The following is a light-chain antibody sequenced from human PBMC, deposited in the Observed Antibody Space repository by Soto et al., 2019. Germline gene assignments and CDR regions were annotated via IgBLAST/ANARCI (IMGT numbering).Light chain of an antibody. V-gene: IGLV2-14*01. J-gene: IGLJ1*01. CDR2: EVT. CDR3: SSYTSSSTPLV. CDR1: SSDVGDYDF. Sequence: QSALTQPASVSGSPGQSITISCTGASSDVGDYDFVSWYLQHPGKVPKLIIYEVTKRPSGVSDRFSGSKSGNTASLTISGLQAEDEADYYCSSYTSSSTPLVFGTGTRSPS.